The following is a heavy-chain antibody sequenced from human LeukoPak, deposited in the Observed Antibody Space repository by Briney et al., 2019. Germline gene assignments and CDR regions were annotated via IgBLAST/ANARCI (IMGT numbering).Heavy chain of an antibody. D-gene: IGHD2-21*02. Sequence: PSETLSLTCTVSGGSISSYYWSWIRQPAGKGLEGSGRIYTSGSTNYNPSLMSRGPVSVDPSKNQFSLKLSSVTAADTAVYYCARDSFGATYCGGDCGGDYYYYMDVWGKGTTVTVSS. CDR3: ARDSFGATYCGGDCGGDYYYYMDV. V-gene: IGHV4-4*07. CDR1: GGSISSYY. J-gene: IGHJ6*03. CDR2: IYTSGST.